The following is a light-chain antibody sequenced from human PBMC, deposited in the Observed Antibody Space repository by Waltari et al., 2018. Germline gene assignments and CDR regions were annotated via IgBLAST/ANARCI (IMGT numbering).Light chain of an antibody. Sequence: DIVMTQSPLSLPVTTGEPASIACRSSQSLLHSNGYNYLDWYLQKPGQSPQLLIYLGSNRASEVPDRFSGSGSGTDFTLKLSRVEAEDVGVYYCMQALQTPRTFGQGTKVEIK. CDR3: MQALQTPRT. CDR1: QSLLHSNGYNY. J-gene: IGKJ1*01. V-gene: IGKV2-28*01. CDR2: LGS.